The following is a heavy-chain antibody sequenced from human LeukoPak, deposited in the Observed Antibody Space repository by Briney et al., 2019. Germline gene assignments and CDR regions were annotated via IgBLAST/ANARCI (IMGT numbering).Heavy chain of an antibody. D-gene: IGHD3-22*01. CDR1: GGSISSSSYY. CDR3: ARLGFYYDSSGYYGGYYFDY. Sequence: PSETLSLTCTVSGGSISSSSYYWGWIRQPPGKGLEWIGSIYYSGSTYYNPSLKSRVTISVDTSKNQFSLKLSSVTAADTAVYYCARLGFYYDSSGYYGGYYFDYWGQGTLVTVSS. CDR2: IYYSGST. V-gene: IGHV4-39*01. J-gene: IGHJ4*02.